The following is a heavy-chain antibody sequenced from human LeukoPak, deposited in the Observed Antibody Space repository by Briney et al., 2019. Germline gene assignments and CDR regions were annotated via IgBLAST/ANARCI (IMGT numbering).Heavy chain of an antibody. Sequence: GGSLRLSCVASGFSFSDSVIHWVCQAPGKGLEWVAVISHDVKTTYYADSAKGRFTISRDNSRNTVFLQMNRLRPEDTAVYYCVKEAYYGWGSSPTFYFDYWGQGTRVTVSS. CDR2: ISHDVKTT. CDR1: GFSFSDSV. CDR3: VKEAYYGWGSSPTFYFDY. V-gene: IGHV3-30*04. D-gene: IGHD3-10*01. J-gene: IGHJ4*02.